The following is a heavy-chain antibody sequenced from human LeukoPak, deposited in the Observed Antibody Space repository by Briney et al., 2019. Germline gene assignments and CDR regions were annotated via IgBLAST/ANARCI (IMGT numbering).Heavy chain of an antibody. CDR3: ARFGLIIWNDGGNAFDI. CDR1: GYTFTSYD. CDR2: MNPNSGNT. J-gene: IGHJ3*02. D-gene: IGHD1-1*01. Sequence: ASVKASCKASGYTFTSYDINWVRQATGQGLEWMGWMNPNSGNTGYAQKFQGRVTITRNTSISTAYMELSSLRSEDTAVYYCARFGLIIWNDGGNAFDIWGQGTMVTVSS. V-gene: IGHV1-8*03.